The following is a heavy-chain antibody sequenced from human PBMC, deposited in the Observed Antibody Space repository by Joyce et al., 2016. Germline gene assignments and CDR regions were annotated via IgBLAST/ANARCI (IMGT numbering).Heavy chain of an antibody. CDR1: RYTLSDYH. CDR3: ARARPATGAFDY. Sequence: QVQLVQSGAEAKKPGASVKVSCQTSRYTLSDYHTHWLRQAPGQGLEWMGWINPNNGGTHYSEKFQGRVTMTRDTSISTAYMELRRLTSDDTAVYYCARARPATGAFDYWGQGALVTVSS. CDR2: INPNNGGT. J-gene: IGHJ4*02. V-gene: IGHV1-2*02. D-gene: IGHD2-2*01.